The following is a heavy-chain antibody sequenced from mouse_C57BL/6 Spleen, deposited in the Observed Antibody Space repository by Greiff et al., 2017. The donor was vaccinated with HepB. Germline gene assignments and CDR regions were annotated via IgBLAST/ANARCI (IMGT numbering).Heavy chain of an antibody. V-gene: IGHV7-3*01. CDR2: IRNKANGYTT. CDR3: ARAPSYDYDWFAY. CDR1: GFTFTDYY. Sequence: EVKLMESGGGLVQPGGSLSLSCAASGFTFTDYYMSWVRQPPGKALEWLGFIRNKANGYTTEYSASVKGRFTISRDNSQSILYLQMNALRAEDSATYYCARAPSYDYDWFAYWGQGTLVTVSA. D-gene: IGHD2-4*01. J-gene: IGHJ3*01.